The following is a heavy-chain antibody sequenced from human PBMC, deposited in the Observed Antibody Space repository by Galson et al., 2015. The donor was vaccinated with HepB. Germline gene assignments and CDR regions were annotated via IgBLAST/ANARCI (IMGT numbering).Heavy chain of an antibody. CDR1: GYRFTTNW. Sequence: QSGAEVKKPGESLKISCKTSGYRFTTNWIAWVRQMPGKGLEWMGLIYPGASDIRYSPSFQGQVTISAAKSITTAYLQWNSLKASDTAMYYCARVGLYSFFYWGQGTQVTVSS. CDR3: ARVGLYSFFY. V-gene: IGHV5-51*01. D-gene: IGHD5-18*01. CDR2: IYPGASDI. J-gene: IGHJ4*02.